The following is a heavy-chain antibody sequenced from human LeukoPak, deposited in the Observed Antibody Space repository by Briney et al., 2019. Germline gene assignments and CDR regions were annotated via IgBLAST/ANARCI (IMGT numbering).Heavy chain of an antibody. D-gene: IGHD4-11*01. CDR2: IIPIIGAT. CDR3: ARVRYSNYQYYFDY. V-gene: IGHV1-69*13. CDR1: VGTFSSYA. Sequence: ASVKVSCKASVGTFSSYAISWVRHAPGQGREWRGGIIPIIGATNYTHKFPGRVTLTADASTSTAHMELSSLRSEDTAVYYCARVRYSNYQYYFDYWGQGTLVTVSS. J-gene: IGHJ4*02.